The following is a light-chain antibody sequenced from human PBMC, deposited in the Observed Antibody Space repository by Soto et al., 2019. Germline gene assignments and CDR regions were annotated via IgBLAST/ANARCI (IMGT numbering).Light chain of an antibody. J-gene: IGKJ4*01. CDR2: AAS. Sequence: DIPMTQSPSSVSASVGDRVTITCRASQAISSWLAWYQQKPGKAPKLLIYAASTLESAVPSRFSGSGSGTDFTLTISSLQPEDFATYYCQQAHSFPPTFGGGTKVEIK. V-gene: IGKV1-12*01. CDR3: QQAHSFPPT. CDR1: QAISSW.